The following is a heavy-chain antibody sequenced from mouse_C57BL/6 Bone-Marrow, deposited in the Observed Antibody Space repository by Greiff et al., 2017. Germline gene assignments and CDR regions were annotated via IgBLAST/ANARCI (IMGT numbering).Heavy chain of an antibody. Sequence: VQLQQPGAELVMPGASVKLSCKASGYPFTSYWVHWVKQRPGQGLEWIGEIDPSDSYTNYNQKFKGKSTLTVDKSSSTAYMQLSSLTSEDSAVYYCAREGGDSSGYPAWFAYWGQGTLVTVSA. D-gene: IGHD3-2*02. CDR2: IDPSDSYT. CDR3: AREGGDSSGYPAWFAY. J-gene: IGHJ3*01. V-gene: IGHV1-69*01. CDR1: GYPFTSYW.